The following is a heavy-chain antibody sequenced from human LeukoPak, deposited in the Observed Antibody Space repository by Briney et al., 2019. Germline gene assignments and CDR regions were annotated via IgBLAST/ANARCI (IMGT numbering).Heavy chain of an antibody. CDR3: ARAPRYDSSGYYYV. CDR1: GFTFSSYS. CDR2: ISSISSTI. D-gene: IGHD3-22*01. V-gene: IGHV3-48*01. J-gene: IGHJ4*02. Sequence: SGGSLRLSCAASGFTFSSYSVNWVRQAPGKGLEWVSYISSISSTIYYADSVKGRFTISRDNAKNSLYLQMNSLRAEDTAVYYCARAPRYDSSGYYYVWGQGTLVTVSS.